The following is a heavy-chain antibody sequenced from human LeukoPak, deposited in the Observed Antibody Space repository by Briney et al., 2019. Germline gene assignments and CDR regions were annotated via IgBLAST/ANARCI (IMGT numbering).Heavy chain of an antibody. CDR1: GYTFTSYY. V-gene: IGHV1-46*01. Sequence: ASVKVSCKASGYTFTSYYMHWVPQAPGQGLEWMGIINPSGGSTSYAQKFQGRVTMTRDTSTSTVYMELSSLRSEDTAVYYCARRSSGYDLDYWGQGTLVTVSS. CDR2: INPSGGST. D-gene: IGHD5-12*01. J-gene: IGHJ4*02. CDR3: ARRSSGYDLDY.